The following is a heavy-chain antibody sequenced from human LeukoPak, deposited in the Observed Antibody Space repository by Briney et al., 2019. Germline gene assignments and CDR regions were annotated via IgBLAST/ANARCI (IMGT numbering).Heavy chain of an antibody. CDR2: IYYSGST. Sequence: SQTLSLTCTVSGGSISSGDYYWSWIRQPPGKGLEWIGYIYYSGSTYYNPSLKSRVTISVDTSKNQFSLKLSSVTAADTAVYYCARVITSGYDYPYYFDYWGQGTLVTVSS. V-gene: IGHV4-30-4*08. CDR3: ARVITSGYDYPYYFDY. J-gene: IGHJ4*02. D-gene: IGHD5-12*01. CDR1: GGSISSGDYY.